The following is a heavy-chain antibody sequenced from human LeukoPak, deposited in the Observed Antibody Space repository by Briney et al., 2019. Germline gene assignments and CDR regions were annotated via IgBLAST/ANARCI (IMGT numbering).Heavy chain of an antibody. J-gene: IGHJ5*02. V-gene: IGHV1-18*01. CDR2: INGYNCNT. CDR1: GNTFTDYG. CDR3: ARGGRGVPAAIWFDP. Sequence: ASVKVSCKAPGNTFTDYGVTWVRQAPGQGLEWMGWINGYNCNTNYAQKFQGRLTMTTDTSTNTGYMELRSLRSDDTAVYYCARGGRGVPAAIWFDPWGQGTLVTVSS. D-gene: IGHD2-2*01.